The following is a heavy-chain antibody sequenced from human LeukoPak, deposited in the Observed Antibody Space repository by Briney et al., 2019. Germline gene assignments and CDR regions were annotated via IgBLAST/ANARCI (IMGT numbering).Heavy chain of an antibody. CDR2: ISGSGGSR. D-gene: IGHD2-21*01. Sequence: GGTLRLSCAASGFTFSSYGMSWVRQAPGKGLEWVSAISGSGGSRDYADSVKGRLTISRDNSKNTLYLQMNSLRAEDTAVYYCTTSSYCEKNVCQTYFDFWGQGTLVTVSS. J-gene: IGHJ4*02. V-gene: IGHV3-23*01. CDR3: TTSSYCEKNVCQTYFDF. CDR1: GFTFSSYG.